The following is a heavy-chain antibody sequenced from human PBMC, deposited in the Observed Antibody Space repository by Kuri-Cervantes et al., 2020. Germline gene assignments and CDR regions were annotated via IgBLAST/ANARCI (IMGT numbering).Heavy chain of an antibody. Sequence: SLKISCAASGFTFSSYAMHWVRQAPGKGLEWASGISWNSGSIGYADSVKGRFTISRDNAKNSLYLQMNSLRAEDTALYYCAKDPSRFGELSPWFDPWGQGTLVTVSS. V-gene: IGHV3-9*01. D-gene: IGHD3-10*01. CDR2: ISWNSGSI. J-gene: IGHJ5*02. CDR3: AKDPSRFGELSPWFDP. CDR1: GFTFSSYA.